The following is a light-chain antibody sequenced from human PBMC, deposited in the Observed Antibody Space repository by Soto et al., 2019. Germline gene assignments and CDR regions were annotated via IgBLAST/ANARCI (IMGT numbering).Light chain of an antibody. CDR1: SSDVGGYNY. CDR2: DVS. CDR3: SSYTSSSTWV. V-gene: IGLV2-14*01. Sequence: QSALTQPASVSGSPGQSITISCTGTSSDVGGYNYVSWYQPHTGKAPKLMIYDVSNRPSGVSNRFSGSKSGNTASLTISGLQAEDEADYYCSSYTSSSTWVFGGGTKLTVL. J-gene: IGLJ3*02.